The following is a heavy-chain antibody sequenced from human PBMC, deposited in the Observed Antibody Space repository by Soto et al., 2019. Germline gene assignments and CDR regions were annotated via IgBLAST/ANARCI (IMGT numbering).Heavy chain of an antibody. CDR3: ARHPVPELLAVAGTHFDY. CDR1: GGSISSSSYY. V-gene: IGHV4-39*01. CDR2: IYYSGST. J-gene: IGHJ4*02. D-gene: IGHD6-19*01. Sequence: SETLSLTCTVSGGSISSSSYYWGWIRQPPGKGLEWIGSIYYSGSTYHNPSLKSRVTISVDTSKNQFSLKLSFVTAADTAVYYCARHPVPELLAVAGTHFDYWGQGTLVTVSS.